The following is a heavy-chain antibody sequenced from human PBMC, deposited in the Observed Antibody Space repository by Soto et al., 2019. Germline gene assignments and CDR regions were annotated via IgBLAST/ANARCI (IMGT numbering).Heavy chain of an antibody. Sequence: ETLSLTCAGYGGSFCGYYWTWIRQPPGTGLEWIGEINHSGSTNYNPSLKSRVAISLDTSKNQFSLSLNSVTAADTAVYYCARSSIEPRVFMYPFDYWGQGTQVTVSS. J-gene: IGHJ4*02. V-gene: IGHV4-34*01. CDR2: INHSGST. CDR1: GGSFCGYY. CDR3: ARSSIEPRVFMYPFDY. D-gene: IGHD6-6*01.